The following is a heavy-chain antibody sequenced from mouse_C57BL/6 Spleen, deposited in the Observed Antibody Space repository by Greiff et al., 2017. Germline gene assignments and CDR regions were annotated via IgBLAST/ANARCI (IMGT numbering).Heavy chain of an antibody. CDR1: GYTFTSYW. CDR3: ARETTVVVYYYAMDY. CDR2: INPSNGGT. D-gene: IGHD1-1*01. Sequence: QVQLQQPGTELVKPGASVKLSCKASGYTFTSYWMHWVKQRPGQGLEWIGNINPSNGGTNYNEKFKSKATLTVDKSSSTAYMQLSSLTSEDSAVYYCARETTVVVYYYAMDYWGQGTSVTVSS. V-gene: IGHV1-53*01. J-gene: IGHJ4*01.